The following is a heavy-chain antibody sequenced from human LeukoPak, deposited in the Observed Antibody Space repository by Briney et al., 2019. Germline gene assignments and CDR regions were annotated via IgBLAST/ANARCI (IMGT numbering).Heavy chain of an antibody. Sequence: ASVRVSCKSSGYTFTSYDINWVRQATGQGLEWMGWMNPNSGNTGYAQKFQGRVTMTRNTSISTAYMELSSLRSEDTAVYYCARRLGRTYYYYYGMDVWGQGTTVTVSS. CDR3: ARRLGRTYYYYYGMDV. CDR1: GYTFTSYD. CDR2: MNPNSGNT. V-gene: IGHV1-8*01. J-gene: IGHJ6*02. D-gene: IGHD1-14*01.